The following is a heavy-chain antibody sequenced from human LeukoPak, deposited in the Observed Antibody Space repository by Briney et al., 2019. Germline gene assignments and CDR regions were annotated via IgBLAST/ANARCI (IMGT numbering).Heavy chain of an antibody. Sequence: PSETLSLTCTVSGGSISSSYWSWIRQPAGKGLEWSGRIYTSGITNYNPSLKSRVTMSVDTSKKQFSLKLTSVTAADTAVYYCARDGSGSGWYWFDPWGQGTLVTVSS. CDR3: ARDGSGSGWYWFDP. CDR2: IYTSGIT. V-gene: IGHV4-4*07. CDR1: GGSISSSY. J-gene: IGHJ5*02. D-gene: IGHD6-19*01.